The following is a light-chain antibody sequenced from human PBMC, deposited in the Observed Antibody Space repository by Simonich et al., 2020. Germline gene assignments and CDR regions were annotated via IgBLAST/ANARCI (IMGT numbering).Light chain of an antibody. V-gene: IGKV3-15*01. CDR2: GAS. CDR3: QQYNNWPPWT. Sequence: EIVMTQSPATLSVSPGERATLSCRARQSVSSNLAWYQQNPVQAPRFLIYGASTRATGNPARFSGSGSGTEFTLTISSLQSEDFAVYYCQQYNNWPPWTFGQGTKVEIK. J-gene: IGKJ1*01. CDR1: QSVSSN.